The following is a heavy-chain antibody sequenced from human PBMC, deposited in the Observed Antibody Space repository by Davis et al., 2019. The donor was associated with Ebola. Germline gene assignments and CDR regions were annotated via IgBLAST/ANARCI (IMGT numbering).Heavy chain of an antibody. V-gene: IGHV4-59*08. CDR1: GGSISNYY. CDR2: ISYTGST. Sequence: PSETLSLTCTVSGGSISNYYWSWIRQPPGKGLEWFGYISYTGSTNFNPSLKSRVTISVDTSKNQFSLKLSSVTAADTAVYYCARHALLNYYDSSGYVRYFDYWGQGILVTVSS. D-gene: IGHD3-22*01. J-gene: IGHJ4*02. CDR3: ARHALLNYYDSSGYVRYFDY.